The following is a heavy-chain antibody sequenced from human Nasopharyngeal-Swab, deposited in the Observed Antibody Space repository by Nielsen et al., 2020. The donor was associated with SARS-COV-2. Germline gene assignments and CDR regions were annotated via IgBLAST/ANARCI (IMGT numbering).Heavy chain of an antibody. V-gene: IGHV5-10-1*01. CDR3: ARRDCSSASCSHYYYYGMDV. D-gene: IGHD2-2*01. Sequence: GGSLRLSCKGSGYSFTSYWISWVRQMPGKGLEWTGRIDPSDSYTNYSPSFQGHVTISADKSISTAYLQWSSLKASDTAMYYCARRDCSSASCSHYYYYGMDVWGQGTTVTVSS. J-gene: IGHJ6*02. CDR2: IDPSDSYT. CDR1: GYSFTSYW.